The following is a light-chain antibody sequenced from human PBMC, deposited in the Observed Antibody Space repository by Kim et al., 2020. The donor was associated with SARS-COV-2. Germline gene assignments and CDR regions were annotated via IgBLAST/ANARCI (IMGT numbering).Light chain of an antibody. V-gene: IGLV3-19*01. CDR1: SLKTSY. CDR2: SKD. Sequence: LGQTVKITCQEDSLKTSYATWYQQKPGQAPVLVLYSKDNRPLGIPDRFSGSSSSNSGSLTITGAQAEDEADYYCSSRDTTNSHVVFGGGTQLTVL. J-gene: IGLJ2*01. CDR3: SSRDTTNSHVV.